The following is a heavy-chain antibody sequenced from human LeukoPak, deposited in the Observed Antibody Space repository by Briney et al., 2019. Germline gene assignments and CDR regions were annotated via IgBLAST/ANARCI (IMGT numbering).Heavy chain of an antibody. V-gene: IGHV1-46*01. Sequence: GASVKVSCKASGYTFTSYYMHWVRQAPGQGLEWMGIINPSGGSTSYAQKFQGRVTMTRDTSTSTVYMELSSLRSEDTAVYYCARGGLAATPRPGAFDIWGQGTMVTVSS. CDR1: GYTFTSYY. CDR3: ARGGLAATPRPGAFDI. CDR2: INPSGGST. J-gene: IGHJ3*02. D-gene: IGHD2-15*01.